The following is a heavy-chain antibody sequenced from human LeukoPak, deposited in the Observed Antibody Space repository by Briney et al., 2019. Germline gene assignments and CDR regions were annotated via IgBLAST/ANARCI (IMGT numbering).Heavy chain of an antibody. J-gene: IGHJ6*03. CDR3: ATLPYSSSSPHDYYYYMDV. Sequence: SETLSLTCTVSGGSISSYYWSWIRQPAGKELEWIGRIYTSGSTNYNPSLKSRVTMSVDTSKNQFSLKLSSVTAADTAVYYCATLPYSSSSPHDYYYYMDVWGKGTTVTVSS. CDR2: IYTSGST. D-gene: IGHD6-6*01. V-gene: IGHV4-4*07. CDR1: GGSISSYY.